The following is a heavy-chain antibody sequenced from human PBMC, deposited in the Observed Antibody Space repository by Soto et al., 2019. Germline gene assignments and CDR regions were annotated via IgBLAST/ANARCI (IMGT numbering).Heavy chain of an antibody. J-gene: IGHJ4*02. D-gene: IGHD4-4*01. CDR1: GISLITTA. V-gene: IGHV3-64D*08. Sequence: GSLRPSCSASGISLITTAMHWVRPAPGKGLEYVSGITYNGGSTYYADSVKGRFTISRDNSKNTLYLQMSSLRAADTALYYCVKGGRTTVTEFDYWGQGTLVTVSS. CDR3: VKGGRTTVTEFDY. CDR2: ITYNGGST.